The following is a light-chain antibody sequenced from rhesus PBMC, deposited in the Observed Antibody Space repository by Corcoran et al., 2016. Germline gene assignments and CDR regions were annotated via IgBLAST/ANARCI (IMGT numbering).Light chain of an antibody. CDR1: QGISYW. CDR3: PQYSSSPST. V-gene: IGKV1-22*01. J-gene: IGKJ3*01. Sequence: DIQMTQSPSSLSASVGDTVTITCRTSQGISYWLAWYQQTPGNAPNLLSYKSSSLRGGVPSRFSGSGAGTDFNLTISSLQSEYFATYYCPQYSSSPSTFGPGTKLDIK. CDR2: KSS.